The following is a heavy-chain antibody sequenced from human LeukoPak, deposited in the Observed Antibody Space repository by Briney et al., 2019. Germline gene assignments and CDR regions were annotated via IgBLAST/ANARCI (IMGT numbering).Heavy chain of an antibody. CDR1: GFTFNTYS. V-gene: IGHV3-30*18. CDR3: AKILPDTVTADY. Sequence: GGSLRLSCAASGFTFNTYSMNWVRQAPGKGLEWVAVISYDGSNKYYADSVKGRFTISRDNSKNTLYLQMNSLRAEDTAVYYCAKILPDTVTADYWGQGTLVTVSS. CDR2: ISYDGSNK. D-gene: IGHD4-11*01. J-gene: IGHJ4*02.